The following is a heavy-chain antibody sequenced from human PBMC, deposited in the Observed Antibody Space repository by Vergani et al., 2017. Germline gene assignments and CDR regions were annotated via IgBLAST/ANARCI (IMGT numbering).Heavy chain of an antibody. D-gene: IGHD2-15*01. CDR3: AHRAVGSLFDP. CDR1: GFSLSTSGVG. V-gene: IGHV2-5*02. Sequence: QITLKESGPTLVKPTQTLTLTCTFSGFSLSTSGVGVGWIRQPPGKALEWLALIYWDDDKHYSPSLKSRLTITKNTPKNQVVLTMNNMDPVDTATYYCAHRAVGSLFDPWGQGTLVTVSS. J-gene: IGHJ5*02. CDR2: IYWDDDK.